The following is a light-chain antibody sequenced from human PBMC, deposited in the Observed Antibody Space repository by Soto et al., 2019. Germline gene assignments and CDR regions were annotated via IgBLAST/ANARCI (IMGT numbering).Light chain of an antibody. CDR2: AAS. V-gene: IGKV1-17*01. J-gene: IGKJ4*01. CDR1: QGIRND. CDR3: LQHYSYPLT. Sequence: DIPMTQSPSSLSASVGDRVTITCRASQGIRNDLRWYQQKPGKAPERLISAASSLQGGVPSRFSERGSGTEFTHTTSGLQTEQFASDYCLQHYSYPLTFGGGTKVQI.